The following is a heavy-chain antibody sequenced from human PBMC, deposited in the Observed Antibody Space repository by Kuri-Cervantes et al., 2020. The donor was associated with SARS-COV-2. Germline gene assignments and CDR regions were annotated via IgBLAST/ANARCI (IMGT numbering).Heavy chain of an antibody. CDR1: GFTFSSYS. J-gene: IGHJ4*02. D-gene: IGHD1-1*01. CDR3: VRDGDHWNFDY. V-gene: IGHV3-74*01. CDR2: INPDGSYT. Sequence: GGSLRLSCAASGFTFSSYSMNWVRQAPGKELVWVSRINPDGSYTNNADSVKGRFTLSRDNAKNMLFLQMNSLRAEDTAVYYCVRDGDHWNFDYWGQGTLVTVSS.